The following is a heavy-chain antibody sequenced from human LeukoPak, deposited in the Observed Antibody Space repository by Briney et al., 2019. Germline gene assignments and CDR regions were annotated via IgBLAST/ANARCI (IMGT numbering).Heavy chain of an antibody. D-gene: IGHD6-19*01. Sequence: SETLSLTCTVSGGSISSSSYYWGWIRQPPGKGLEWIGSLYYSGSTYYNPSLKSRVTISVDTSKNQFSLKLSSVTAADTAVFYCATQNSGWYGGRDYWGQGTLVTVSS. CDR3: ATQNSGWYGGRDY. CDR1: GGSISSSSYY. V-gene: IGHV4-39*01. CDR2: LYYSGST. J-gene: IGHJ4*02.